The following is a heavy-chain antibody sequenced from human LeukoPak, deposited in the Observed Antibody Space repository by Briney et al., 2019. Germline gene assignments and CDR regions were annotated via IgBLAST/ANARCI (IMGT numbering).Heavy chain of an antibody. CDR1: GFTVSSNY. CDR3: AKDLHDYGNYVGWFDS. V-gene: IGHV3-23*01. J-gene: IGHJ5*01. D-gene: IGHD4-11*01. Sequence: GGSLRLSCAASGFTVSSNYMDWVRQAPGKGLEWVSAISGSGGSTYYADSVKGRFTISRDNSKTTLFLQMNSLRAEDTAVYYCAKDLHDYGNYVGWFDSWGQGTLVTVSS. CDR2: ISGSGGST.